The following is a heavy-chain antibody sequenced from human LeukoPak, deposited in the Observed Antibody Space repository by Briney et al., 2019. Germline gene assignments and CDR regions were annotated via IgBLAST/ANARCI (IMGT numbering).Heavy chain of an antibody. J-gene: IGHJ6*03. V-gene: IGHV4-61*02. CDR3: ARVGSTSSAMDV. CDR1: GGSITIGFYH. CDR2: IYTSGST. Sequence: SQTLSLTCTVSGGSITIGFYHWSWIRQPAGKGLEWIGRIYTSGSTNYNPSLKSRVTMSVDTSKNQFSLKLSSVTAADTAVYYCARVGSTSSAMDVWGKGTTVTVSS. D-gene: IGHD2-2*01.